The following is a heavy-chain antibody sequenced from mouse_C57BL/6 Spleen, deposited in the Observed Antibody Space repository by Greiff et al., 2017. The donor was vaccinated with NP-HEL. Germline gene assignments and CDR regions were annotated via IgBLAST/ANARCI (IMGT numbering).Heavy chain of an antibody. J-gene: IGHJ3*01. CDR3: AIRDAWFAY. D-gene: IGHD3-3*01. CDR2: ITPSTGGT. V-gene: IGHV1-42*01. CDR1: GYSFTGYY. Sequence: EVQLQPSGPELVNPGASVKLSCKASGYSFTGYYLNWVKQSPEKSLEWIGTITPSTGGTTYNQKFKAQATLTVDKSSSTDYMQLKSLTSEDSAVYYCAIRDAWFAYWGQGTLVTGSA.